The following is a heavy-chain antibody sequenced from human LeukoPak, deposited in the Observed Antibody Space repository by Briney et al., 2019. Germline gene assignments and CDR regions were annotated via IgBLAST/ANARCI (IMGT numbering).Heavy chain of an antibody. D-gene: IGHD3-16*01. J-gene: IGHJ4*02. V-gene: IGHV3-48*03. CDR3: ARDALAGGDWSNMGDY. Sequence: GGSLRLSCAPSGFTFSTYDMNWVRQAPGKGLEWLSYISSRGGTIYYADSVKGRFTISRDNAKNSLYLQMNSLRAEDTAVYYCARDALAGGDWSNMGDYWGQGTLVTVSS. CDR1: GFTFSTYD. CDR2: ISSRGGTI.